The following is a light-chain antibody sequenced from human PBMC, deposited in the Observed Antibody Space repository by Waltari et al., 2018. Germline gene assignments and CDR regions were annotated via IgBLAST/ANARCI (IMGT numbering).Light chain of an antibody. J-gene: IGLJ2*01. CDR2: EVS. CDR1: RSDVGGYNY. Sequence: QSALAQPPSASGSPGQSVTISCTGTRSDVGGYNYVSWYQQHPGKAPKLMIYEVSKRPSGVPDRFSGSKSGYKASLTVSGLQAEDEADYYCSAYAGSNNFVLFGGGTKLTVL. V-gene: IGLV2-8*01. CDR3: SAYAGSNNFVL.